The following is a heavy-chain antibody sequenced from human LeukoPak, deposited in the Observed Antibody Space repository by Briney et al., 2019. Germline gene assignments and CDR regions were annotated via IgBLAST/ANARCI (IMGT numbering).Heavy chain of an antibody. V-gene: IGHV4-38-2*02. Sequence: SETLSLTCTVSGYSISTNNYWGWIRQPPGKGLERIGSIHYSGSTYYNPSLKSRITISVDTSKNQFSLKLNSVIAADTAVYYCARQGLDPAMVTNFDYWGQGTLVTVSS. CDR1: GYSISTNNY. J-gene: IGHJ4*02. CDR3: ARQGLDPAMVTNFDY. D-gene: IGHD5-18*01. CDR2: IHYSGST.